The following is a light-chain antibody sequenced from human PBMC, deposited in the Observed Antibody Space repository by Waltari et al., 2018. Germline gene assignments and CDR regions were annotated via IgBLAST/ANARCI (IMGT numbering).Light chain of an antibody. Sequence: DIQMTQSPSSLSASVGDRVPIACLASQGISNYLAWYQQIPGKVPKLLIYAASTLQSGVPSRFRGSGSGTDFTLTISSLQPEDVATYYCQQYYTTRTFGQGTKVEIK. V-gene: IGKV1-27*01. CDR3: QQYYTTRT. CDR1: QGISNY. J-gene: IGKJ1*01. CDR2: AAS.